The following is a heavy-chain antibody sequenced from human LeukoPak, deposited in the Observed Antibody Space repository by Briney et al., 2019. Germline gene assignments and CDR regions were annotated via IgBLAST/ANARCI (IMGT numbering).Heavy chain of an antibody. CDR2: IRSEAKNYAT. CDR1: GFTFSGSS. V-gene: IGHV3-73*01. CDR3: AAYCSATSCHGE. D-gene: IGHD2-2*01. J-gene: IGHJ4*02. Sequence: RESLRLSCAASGFTFSGSSMHWVRQASGKGLEWVGRIRSEAKNYATVYAASVKGRFTISRDDSKNTAYLQMNSLRTEDTAVYYCAAYCSATSCHGEWGQGTLVTVSS.